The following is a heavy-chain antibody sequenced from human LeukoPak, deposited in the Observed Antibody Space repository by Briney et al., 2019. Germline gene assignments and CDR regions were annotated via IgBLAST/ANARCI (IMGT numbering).Heavy chain of an antibody. V-gene: IGHV3-7*01. CDR2: IKKDGSEK. CDR1: GFTFSSFW. CDR3: ARDLYRIVVVPHYFDY. Sequence: GGSLRLSCAASGFTFSSFWMSWVRQAPGKGLEWVANIKKDGSEKYYVDSVKGRFTISRDNAKNSLYLQMNSLRAEDTAVYYCARDLYRIVVVPHYFDYWGQGTLVTVSS. J-gene: IGHJ4*02. D-gene: IGHD3-22*01.